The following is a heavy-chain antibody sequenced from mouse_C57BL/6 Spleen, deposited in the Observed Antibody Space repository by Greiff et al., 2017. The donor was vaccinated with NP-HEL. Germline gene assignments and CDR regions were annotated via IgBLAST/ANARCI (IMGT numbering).Heavy chain of an antibody. V-gene: IGHV1-26*01. Sequence: EVQLQQSGPELVKPGASVKISCKASGYTFTDYYMNWVKQSHGKSLEWIGDINPNNGGTSYNQKFKGKATLTVDKSSSTAYMELRSLTSEDSAVYDCARKGPYGTFAYWGQGTLVTVSA. CDR3: ARKGPYGTFAY. D-gene: IGHD1-1*02. CDR2: INPNNGGT. J-gene: IGHJ3*01. CDR1: GYTFTDYY.